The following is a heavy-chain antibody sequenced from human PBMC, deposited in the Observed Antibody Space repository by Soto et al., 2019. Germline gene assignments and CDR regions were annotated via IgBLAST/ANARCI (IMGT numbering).Heavy chain of an antibody. V-gene: IGHV3-23*01. J-gene: IGHJ4*02. CDR3: AKDDPRGLRFLEWLFGLFDY. Sequence: GGSLRLSCAASGFTFSSYAMSWVRQAQGKGLEWVSAISGSGGSTYYADSVKGRFTISRDNSKNTLYLQMNSLRAEDTAVYYCAKDDPRGLRFLEWLFGLFDYVGQGTLVTVSS. CDR2: ISGSGGST. D-gene: IGHD3-3*01. CDR1: GFTFSSYA.